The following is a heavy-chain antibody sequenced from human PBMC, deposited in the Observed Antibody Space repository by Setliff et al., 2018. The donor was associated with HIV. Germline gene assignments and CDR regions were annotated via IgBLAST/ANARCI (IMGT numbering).Heavy chain of an antibody. CDR1: GGSFSGYS. J-gene: IGHJ4*02. D-gene: IGHD1-26*01. V-gene: IGHV4-34*01. CDR3: ARGRPYYSRRPFDY. Sequence: PSETLSLTCVVYGGSFSGYSWTWVRQPPGKGLEWIGEIYHSGSTNYNPSLKSRVTISVDKSKNQFSLTLSSVTAADTSVYYCARGRPYYSRRPFDYWGQGTLVTVSS. CDR2: IYHSGST.